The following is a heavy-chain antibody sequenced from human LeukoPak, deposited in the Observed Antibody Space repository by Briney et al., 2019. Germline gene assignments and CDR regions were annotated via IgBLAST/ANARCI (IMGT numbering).Heavy chain of an antibody. J-gene: IGHJ4*02. D-gene: IGHD4-11*01. CDR3: AKDRLSKSDY. CDR1: GFTVSSNY. CDR2: IYSGGST. Sequence: GGSLRLSCAASGFTVSSNYMSWVRQAPGKGLEWVSVIYSGGSTYYADSVKGRFTISRDNSKNTLYLQMNSLTAEDTAIYYCAKDRLSKSDYWGQGTLVTVSS. V-gene: IGHV3-53*01.